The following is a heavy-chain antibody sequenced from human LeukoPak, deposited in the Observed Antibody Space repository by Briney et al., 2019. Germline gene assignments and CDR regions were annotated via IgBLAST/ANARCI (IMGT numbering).Heavy chain of an antibody. CDR3: ASWGYSSSWYWFDP. D-gene: IGHD6-13*01. J-gene: IGHJ5*02. CDR2: IYYSGST. V-gene: IGHV4-39*01. Sequence: SETLSLTCTVSGGSISSSSYYWGWIRQPPGKGLEWIGSIYYSGSTYYNPSLKSRVTISVDTSKSQFSLRLSSVTAADTAVYYCASWGYSSSWYWFDPWGQGTLVTVSS. CDR1: GGSISSSSYY.